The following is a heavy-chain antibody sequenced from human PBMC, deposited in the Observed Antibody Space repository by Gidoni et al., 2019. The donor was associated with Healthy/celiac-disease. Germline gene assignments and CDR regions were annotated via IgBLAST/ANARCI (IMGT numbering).Heavy chain of an antibody. CDR1: GLPFSSYA. V-gene: IGHV3-23*01. CDR3: AKNRQWLVVGAFDY. CDR2: ISGSGGST. D-gene: IGHD6-19*01. J-gene: IGHJ4*02. Sequence: EVQLLESGGGLVQPGGSLRLSCAASGLPFSSYAMSWVRQAPGKGLGWVSAISGSGGSTYYADSVKGRFTISRDNSKNTLYLQMNSLRAEDTAVYYCAKNRQWLVVGAFDYWGQGTLVTVSS.